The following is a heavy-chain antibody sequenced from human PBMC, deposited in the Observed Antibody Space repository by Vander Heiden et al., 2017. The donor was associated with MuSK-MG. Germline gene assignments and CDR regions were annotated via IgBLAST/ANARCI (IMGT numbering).Heavy chain of an antibody. Sequence: LRLSCAASGFTFDDSGIHWVRQAPGKGLEWVSLVSWDGSITNYAGSVKGRFTISRDNRKNFVYLQMNRLTFEDTALYYCARESSSSAVGILDHWGQGTLVSVPS. CDR1: GFTFDDSG. CDR2: VSWDGSIT. CDR3: ARESSSSAVGILDH. V-gene: IGHV3-43*01. D-gene: IGHD6-25*01. J-gene: IGHJ1*01.